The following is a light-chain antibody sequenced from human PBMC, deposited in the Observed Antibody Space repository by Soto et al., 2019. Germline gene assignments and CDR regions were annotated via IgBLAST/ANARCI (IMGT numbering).Light chain of an antibody. Sequence: QSVLTQPPSASGTPGQMVTISCSGSSSNIGSNTVNWYQQVPGMAPKLLIYSNNHRPSGVPDRVSGSKSATSATRANTGDLSEYEADYYCAAWDDSRNGVVVGGGTKVTVL. J-gene: IGLJ2*01. CDR1: SSNIGSNT. V-gene: IGLV1-44*01. CDR3: AAWDDSRNGVV. CDR2: SNN.